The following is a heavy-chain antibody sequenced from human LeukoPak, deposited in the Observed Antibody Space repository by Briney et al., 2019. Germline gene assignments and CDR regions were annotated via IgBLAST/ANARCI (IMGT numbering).Heavy chain of an antibody. J-gene: IGHJ3*02. V-gene: IGHV4-38-2*02. CDR2: IYHSGST. CDR1: DYSISSGYY. D-gene: IGHD3-10*01. Sequence: PETLSLTCAVSDYSISSGYYWGWIRQPPGEGLEWIGSIYHSGSTYYNPSLKSLVTISVDTSKTQFSLKLSSVPAADTAVYYCAREGRYYTSGSYSKFGAFDIWGQGTMVTVSS. CDR3: AREGRYYTSGSYSKFGAFDI.